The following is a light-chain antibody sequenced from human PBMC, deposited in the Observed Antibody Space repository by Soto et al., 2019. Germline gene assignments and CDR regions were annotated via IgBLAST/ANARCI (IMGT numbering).Light chain of an antibody. V-gene: IGKV1-5*01. CDR2: DAS. CDR3: QQYNSYPRT. Sequence: DIQMTQSPSTLSASVGARVTITCRASQSISSWLARYQQKPGKAPKLLIYDASSLESGVPSRLSGSGSGTEFTLTISSLQPDDFATYYCQQYNSYPRTFGQGTKVDIK. CDR1: QSISSW. J-gene: IGKJ1*01.